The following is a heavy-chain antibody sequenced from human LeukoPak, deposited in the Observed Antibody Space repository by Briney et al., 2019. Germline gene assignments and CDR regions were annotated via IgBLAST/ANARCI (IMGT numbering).Heavy chain of an antibody. V-gene: IGHV3-30*04. CDR3: ARNKATSGFFGMDV. CDR1: GFSLSDYA. D-gene: IGHD1-1*01. CDR2: ISYGGTHE. Sequence: PGRSLRLSCAAPGFSLSDYAMHWVRQAPGKGLEWVAVISYGGTHEYYADSVKGRFTISRDNSKNTLHLQMNTLRAEDTAVYFCARNKATSGFFGMDVWGQGTTVTVSS. J-gene: IGHJ6*02.